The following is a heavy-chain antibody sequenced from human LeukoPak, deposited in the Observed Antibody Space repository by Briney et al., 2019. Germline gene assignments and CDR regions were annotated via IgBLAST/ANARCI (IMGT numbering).Heavy chain of an antibody. CDR1: GFTFSSYG. CDR3: AREYSSGWYRPYYFDY. D-gene: IGHD6-19*01. J-gene: IGHJ4*02. Sequence: GSLRLSCAASGFTFSSYGMHWVRQAPGKGLEWVAFIRYDGSNKYYADSVKGRFTISRDNSKNTLYLQMNSLRAEDTAVYYCAREYSSGWYRPYYFDYWGQGTLVTVSS. CDR2: IRYDGSNK. V-gene: IGHV3-30*02.